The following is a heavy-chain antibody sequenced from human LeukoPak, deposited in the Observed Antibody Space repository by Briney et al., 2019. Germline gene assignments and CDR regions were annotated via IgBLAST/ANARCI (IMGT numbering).Heavy chain of an antibody. D-gene: IGHD1-26*01. CDR1: GGSFSGYY. V-gene: IGHV4-34*01. J-gene: IGHJ4*02. CDR3: ARTVGATKGVDY. Sequence: SETLSLTCAVYGGSFSGYYWGWIRQPPGKGLEWIGEINHSGSTNYNPSLKSRVTISVDTSKNQFSLKLSSVTAADTAVYYCARTVGATKGVDYWGQGTLVTVSS. CDR2: INHSGST.